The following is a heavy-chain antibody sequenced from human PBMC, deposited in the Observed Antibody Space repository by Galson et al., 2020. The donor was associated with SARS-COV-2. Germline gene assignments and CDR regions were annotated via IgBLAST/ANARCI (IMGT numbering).Heavy chain of an antibody. D-gene: IGHD6-13*01. CDR3: ARDHRRLAEGGGNYYYGMDV. Sequence: GGSLRLSCAASGFPFSSYSMNWVRQAPGKGLEWVSYSSSSSSAMYYADSVQGRFTISRDDAKNSLYLQMSSLRDEDTAVYYCARDHRRLAEGGGNYYYGMDVWGQGTTVTVSS. CDR2: SSSSSSAM. CDR1: GFPFSSYS. V-gene: IGHV3-48*02. J-gene: IGHJ6*02.